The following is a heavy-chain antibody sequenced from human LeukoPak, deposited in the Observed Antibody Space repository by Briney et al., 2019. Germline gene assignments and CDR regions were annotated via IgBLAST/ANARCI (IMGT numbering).Heavy chain of an antibody. V-gene: IGHV4-59*01. CDR1: GGSISSYY. Sequence: PSETLSLTCTVSGGSISSYYWSCLRQPPGKGLGWVGYIYYSGSTNYNPSLKSRVTISVDTSKNQFSLKLSSVTAADTAVYYCAMWGSLDAFDIWGQGTMVTVSS. CDR2: IYYSGST. CDR3: AMWGSLDAFDI. D-gene: IGHD2-21*01. J-gene: IGHJ3*02.